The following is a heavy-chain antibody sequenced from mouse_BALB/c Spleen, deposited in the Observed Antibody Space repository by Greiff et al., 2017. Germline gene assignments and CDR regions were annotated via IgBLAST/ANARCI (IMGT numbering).Heavy chain of an antibody. D-gene: IGHD2-14*01. J-gene: IGHJ2*01. CDR3: ARSGGYDYFDY. V-gene: IGHV1-7*01. CDR1: GYTFTSYW. CDR2: INPSTGYT. Sequence: VQLQQSGAELAKPGASVKMSCKASGYTFTSYWMHWVKQRPGQGLEWIGYINPSTGYTEYNQKVKDKATLTADKSSSTAYMQLSSLTSEDSAVYYCARSGGYDYFDYWGQGTTLTVSS.